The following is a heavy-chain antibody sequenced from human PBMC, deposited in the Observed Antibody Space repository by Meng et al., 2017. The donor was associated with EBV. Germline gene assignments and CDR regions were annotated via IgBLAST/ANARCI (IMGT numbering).Heavy chain of an antibody. V-gene: IGHV4-4*02. Sequence: QVQLQESGPGLVKPSGTLSLTCPVSGGSISSSNWWSWGRQPPGKGLEWIGEIYHSGSTNYNPSLKSRVTISVDKSKNQFSLKLSSVTAADTAVYYCARRSLDYYDSSGFDYWGQGTLVTVSS. CDR3: ARRSLDYYDSSGFDY. D-gene: IGHD3-22*01. CDR1: GGSISSSNW. CDR2: IYHSGST. J-gene: IGHJ4*02.